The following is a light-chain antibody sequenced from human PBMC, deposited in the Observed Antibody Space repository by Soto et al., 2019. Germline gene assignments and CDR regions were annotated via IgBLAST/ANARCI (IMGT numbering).Light chain of an antibody. Sequence: QTVVTQEPSLTVSPGGTVTLTCASSTGAVTSGNYPSWFQQKPGQTPRTLIYTTNSRHSLTPARSSGSLLGGKAALTLSGVQPEDEAEYYCLLYYGGAQLVFGGGTKLTVL. V-gene: IGLV7-43*01. J-gene: IGLJ3*02. CDR2: TTN. CDR3: LLYYGGAQLV. CDR1: TGAVTSGNY.